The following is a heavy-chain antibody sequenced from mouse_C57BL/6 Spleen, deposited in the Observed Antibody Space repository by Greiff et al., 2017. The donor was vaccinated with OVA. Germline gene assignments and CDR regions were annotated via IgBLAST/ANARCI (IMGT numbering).Heavy chain of an antibody. CDR2: INPYNGGT. V-gene: IGHV1-19*01. Sequence: VQLQQSGPVLVKPGASVKMSCKASGYTFTDYYMNWVKQSHGKSLEWIGVINPYNGGTSYNQKFKGKATLTVDKSSSTAYMELNSLTSEDSAVYYCARSAGSDWYFDVWGTGTTVTVSS. CDR1: GYTFTDYY. D-gene: IGHD4-1*01. CDR3: ARSAGSDWYFDV. J-gene: IGHJ1*03.